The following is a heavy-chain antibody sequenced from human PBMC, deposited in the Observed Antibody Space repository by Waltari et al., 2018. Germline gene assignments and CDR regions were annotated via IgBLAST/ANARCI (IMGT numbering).Heavy chain of an antibody. J-gene: IGHJ4*02. CDR1: GFTFSGSA. D-gene: IGHD3-22*01. Sequence: EVQLVESGGGLVQPGGSLKLSCAASGFTFSGSAMHWVRQASGKGLEWVGRIRSKANSYATAYAASVKGRFTISRDDSKNTAYLQMNSLKTEDTAVYYCTMPRGFDGSGYLGYWGQGTLVTVSS. V-gene: IGHV3-73*02. CDR3: TMPRGFDGSGYLGY. CDR2: IRSKANSYAT.